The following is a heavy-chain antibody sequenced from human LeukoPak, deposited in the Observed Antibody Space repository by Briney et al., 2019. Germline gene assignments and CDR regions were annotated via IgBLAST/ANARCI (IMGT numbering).Heavy chain of an antibody. CDR1: GGSINSSY. J-gene: IGHJ6*02. CDR3: ARKYYDILTGYTAMDV. D-gene: IGHD3-9*01. Sequence: SETLSLTCTVSGGSINSSYWNWIRQPPGKGLEWIGYIYYSGSTTYNPSLKGRVTISVDTSKNQFSLKMRSVTAADTAVYYCARKYYDILTGYTAMDVWGQGTTVTVSS. CDR2: IYYSGST. V-gene: IGHV4-59*01.